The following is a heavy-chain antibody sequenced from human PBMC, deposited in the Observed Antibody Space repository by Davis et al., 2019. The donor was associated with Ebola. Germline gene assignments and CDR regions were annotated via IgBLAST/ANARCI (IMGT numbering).Heavy chain of an antibody. V-gene: IGHV1-69*13. CDR1: RGSFSSHP. D-gene: IGHD3-9*01. J-gene: IGHJ4*02. CDR2: IIPIFDTP. CDR3: ARDFDGGNYYFDY. Sequence: SVKVSCKTSRGSFSSHPISWVRQAPRQGLEWMGGIIPIFDTPHYAQKFQGRVTITADASTSTAYMELSSLRSEDTATYFCARDFDGGNYYFDYWGPGTPVTVSS.